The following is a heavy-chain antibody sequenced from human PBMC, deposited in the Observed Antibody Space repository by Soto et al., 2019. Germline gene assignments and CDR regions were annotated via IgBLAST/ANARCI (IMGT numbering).Heavy chain of an antibody. D-gene: IGHD3-9*01. V-gene: IGHV3-48*04. CDR2: IFVSSTTI. J-gene: IGHJ4*02. CDR1: GFTFSSYS. Sequence: EVQLVESGGGVVQPGGSLRLSCVASGFTFSSYSMVWVRQAPGKGLEWVAYIFVSSTTIHYADSVKGRFTVSRDNTQNSLFVQMNRLRAEDTAIYYCARDRDWALDYWGQGTHGIVSS. CDR3: ARDRDWALDY.